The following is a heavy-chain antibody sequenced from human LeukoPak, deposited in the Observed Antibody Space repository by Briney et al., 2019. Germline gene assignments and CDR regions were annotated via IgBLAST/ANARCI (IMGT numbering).Heavy chain of an antibody. Sequence: GASVKVSCKASGYTFTGQYMHWVRPAPGQGLEWMGWINPNSGGTNYAQKFQGRVTMTRDTSISTAYMELSRLRSDDTAVYYCARERGSYSPVDYWGQGTLVTVSS. CDR2: INPNSGGT. V-gene: IGHV1-2*02. D-gene: IGHD1-26*01. CDR3: ARERGSYSPVDY. CDR1: GYTFTGQY. J-gene: IGHJ4*02.